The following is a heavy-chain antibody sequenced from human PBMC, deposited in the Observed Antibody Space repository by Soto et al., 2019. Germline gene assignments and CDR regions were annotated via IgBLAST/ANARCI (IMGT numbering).Heavy chain of an antibody. Sequence: GDSLKISCKGSGYSFTSYWISWVRQMPGKGLEWMGRIDPSDSYTNYSPSFQGHVTISADKSISTAYLQWSSLKASDTAMYYCAGLGDRSGRGSYSYYYYGMDVWGQGTTVTV. CDR1: GYSFTSYW. J-gene: IGHJ6*02. D-gene: IGHD1-26*01. CDR3: AGLGDRSGRGSYSYYYYGMDV. V-gene: IGHV5-10-1*01. CDR2: IDPSDSYT.